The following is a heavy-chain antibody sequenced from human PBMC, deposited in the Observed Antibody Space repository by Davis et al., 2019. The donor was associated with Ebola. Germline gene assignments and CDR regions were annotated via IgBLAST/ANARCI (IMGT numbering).Heavy chain of an antibody. CDR3: TTDLRVSTHDY. D-gene: IGHD6-13*01. CDR2: IKSKTDGGTT. CDR1: GFTFSSYA. Sequence: GESLKISCAASGFTFSSYAMNWVRQAPGKGLEWVGRIKSKTDGGTTDYAAPVKGRFTISRDDSKNTLYLQMNSLKTEDTAVYYCTTDLRVSTHDYWGQGTLVTVSS. J-gene: IGHJ4*02. V-gene: IGHV3-15*07.